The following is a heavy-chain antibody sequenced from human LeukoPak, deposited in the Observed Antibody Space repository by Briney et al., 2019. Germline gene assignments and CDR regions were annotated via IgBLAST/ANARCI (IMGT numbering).Heavy chain of an antibody. J-gene: IGHJ5*02. Sequence: ASVKVSCKASGYTFTSYYMHWVRQAPGQGLEWMGWISAYNGNTSYAQKLQGRVTMTTDTSTSTAYMELRSLRSDDTAVYYCARGYCSSTSCSKPNWFDPWGQGTLVTVSS. CDR2: ISAYNGNT. CDR3: ARGYCSSTSCSKPNWFDP. CDR1: GYTFTSYY. V-gene: IGHV1-18*04. D-gene: IGHD2-2*01.